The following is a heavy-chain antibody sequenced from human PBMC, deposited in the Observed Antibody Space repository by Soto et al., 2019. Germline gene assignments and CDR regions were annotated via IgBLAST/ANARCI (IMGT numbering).Heavy chain of an antibody. V-gene: IGHV1-18*04. J-gene: IGHJ4*02. CDR2: ISDYNGNT. CDR1: GYSFISYG. CDR3: ARDQRTLDHSRGWYGD. Sequence: QVQLVQSGGEVKQPGASVKVTCKAPGYSFISYGISWVLQAPGQGLEWMGWISDYNGNTKYAQKLQGRVTMTTDTSTSTVYMVLRSLRSDDTGVYCCARDQRTLDHSRGWYGDWGQGTLVTVSS. D-gene: IGHD6-19*01.